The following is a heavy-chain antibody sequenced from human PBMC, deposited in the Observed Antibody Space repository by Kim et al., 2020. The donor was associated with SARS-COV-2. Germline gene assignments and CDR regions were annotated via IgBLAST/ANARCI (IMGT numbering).Heavy chain of an antibody. CDR1: GFSFSIYA. V-gene: IGHV3-23*01. J-gene: IGHJ4*02. CDR2: ISGSGGAI. CDR3: AKLVGSSSADY. Sequence: GGSLRLSCAVSGFSFSIYAMSWVRQAPGKGLEWVSTISGSGGAIFYADSVKGRFTISRDNSKNTLYLQLNSLRAEDTAIYYCAKLVGSSSADYWGQGTLV. D-gene: IGHD1-26*01.